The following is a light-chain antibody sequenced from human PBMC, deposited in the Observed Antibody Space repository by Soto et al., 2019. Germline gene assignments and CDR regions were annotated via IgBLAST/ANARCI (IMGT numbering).Light chain of an antibody. V-gene: IGLV1-44*01. CDR2: SNN. Sequence: QSVLTQPPSASGTPGQRVTISCSGSSSNIGRNVVNWYQQLPQTAPKFLIYSNNQRPSGVPDRFSDSKSGTSASLAISGLQSEDEADYYCATWDASLSGWVFGGGTKVTVL. CDR3: ATWDASLSGWV. CDR1: SSNIGRNV. J-gene: IGLJ3*02.